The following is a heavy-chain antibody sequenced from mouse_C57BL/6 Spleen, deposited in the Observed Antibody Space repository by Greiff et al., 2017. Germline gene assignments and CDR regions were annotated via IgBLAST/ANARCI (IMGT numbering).Heavy chain of an antibody. V-gene: IGHV5-4*01. CDR3: ARDGHYGSSYDYAMDY. Sequence: EVMLVESGGGLVKPGGSLTLSCAASGFTFSSYAMSWVRQTPEQRLEWVATISDGGSYTYYPDNVKGRFTISRDNAKNNLYLQMSHLKSEDTAMYYCARDGHYGSSYDYAMDYWGQGTSVTVSS. CDR2: ISDGGSYT. CDR1: GFTFSSYA. J-gene: IGHJ4*01. D-gene: IGHD1-1*01.